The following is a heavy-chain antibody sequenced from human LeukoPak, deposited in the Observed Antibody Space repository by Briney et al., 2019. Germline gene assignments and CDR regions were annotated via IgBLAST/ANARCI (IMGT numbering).Heavy chain of an antibody. D-gene: IGHD1-14*01. V-gene: IGHV3-21*01. CDR3: ARDPSGNSG. CDR2: ISSSSTYI. Sequence: GGSLRLSCAASGFTCSSSTMNWVRQGPGKGLEWVSSISSSSTYIYYADSVKGRFTISRDNAKNSLYLQMNSLRAEDTAVYYCARDPSGNSGWGQGTLVTVSS. J-gene: IGHJ4*02. CDR1: GFTCSSST.